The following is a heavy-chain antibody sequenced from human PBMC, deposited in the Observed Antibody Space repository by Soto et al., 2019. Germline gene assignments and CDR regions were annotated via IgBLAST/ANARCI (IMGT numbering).Heavy chain of an antibody. J-gene: IGHJ4*02. CDR3: ANLPLDDYGDYKFDY. V-gene: IGHV3-30*18. Sequence: GESLKISCAASGFTFSSYGMHWVRQAPGKGLEWVAVISYDGSNKYYADSVKGRFTISRDNSKNTLYLQMNSLRAEDTAVYYCANLPLDDYGDYKFDYWGQGTLVTVSS. CDR2: ISYDGSNK. CDR1: GFTFSSYG. D-gene: IGHD4-17*01.